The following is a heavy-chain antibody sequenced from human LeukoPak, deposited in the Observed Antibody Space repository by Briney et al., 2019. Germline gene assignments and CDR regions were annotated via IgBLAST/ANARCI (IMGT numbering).Heavy chain of an antibody. Sequence: ASVKVSCKASGYTFTSYDINWVRQATGQGLEWMGWMNPNSGNTGYAQKFQGRVTITRNTSISTAYMELSSLRSEDTAVYYCARGVYYDSSGQRSNWFDPWGQGTLVPVSS. CDR3: ARGVYYDSSGQRSNWFDP. V-gene: IGHV1-8*03. J-gene: IGHJ5*02. CDR1: GYTFTSYD. D-gene: IGHD3-22*01. CDR2: MNPNSGNT.